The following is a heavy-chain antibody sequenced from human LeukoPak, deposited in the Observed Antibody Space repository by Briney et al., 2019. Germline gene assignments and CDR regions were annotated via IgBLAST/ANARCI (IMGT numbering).Heavy chain of an antibody. CDR1: GFTFSSYA. Sequence: GGSLRLSCAASGFTFSSYAMSWVRQAPGKGPEWVSAISGSGGSTYYADSVKGRFTISRDNSKNTLYLQMNSLRAEDTAVYYCAREVSVSRWLLLGDYFDYWGQGTLVSVSS. J-gene: IGHJ4*02. V-gene: IGHV3-23*01. D-gene: IGHD2-15*01. CDR3: AREVSVSRWLLLGDYFDY. CDR2: ISGSGGST.